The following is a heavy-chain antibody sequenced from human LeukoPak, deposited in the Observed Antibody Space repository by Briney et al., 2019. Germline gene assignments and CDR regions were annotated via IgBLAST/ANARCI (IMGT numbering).Heavy chain of an antibody. V-gene: IGHV3-23*01. CDR3: AKDGTYYQLLYQGGYFDY. CDR2: ISGSGGST. Sequence: GGSLRLSCAASGFTFSSYAMSWVRQAPGKGLEWVSAISGSGGSTYYADSVKGRFTISRDNSKNMLYLQMNSLRAEDTAVYYCAKDGTYYQLLYQGGYFDYWGQGTLVTVSS. J-gene: IGHJ4*02. D-gene: IGHD2-2*02. CDR1: GFTFSSYA.